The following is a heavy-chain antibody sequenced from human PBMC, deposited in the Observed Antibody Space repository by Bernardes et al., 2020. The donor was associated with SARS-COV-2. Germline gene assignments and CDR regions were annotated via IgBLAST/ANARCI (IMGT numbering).Heavy chain of an antibody. CDR3: ARAADWYFDL. V-gene: IGHV4-34*01. D-gene: IGHD6-25*01. CDR2: INHRGTT. CDR1: GGSFRGYY. Sequence: ETLSLTCAVYGGSFRGYYWSWIRQPPGKGLEWIGEINHRGTTNYNPSLKSRVTILVDTSKNQFSLKLTSVTAADTAVYYCARAADWYFDLWGRGTLVTVSS. J-gene: IGHJ2*01.